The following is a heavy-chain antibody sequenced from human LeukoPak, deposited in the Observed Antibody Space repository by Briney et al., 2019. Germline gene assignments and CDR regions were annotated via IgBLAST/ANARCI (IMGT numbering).Heavy chain of an antibody. D-gene: IGHD3-22*01. Sequence: PGESLQISCQGSGSTFTSYYMHWVRQAPGQGLEWMGIINPSGGSTSYAQKFQGRVTMTRDTSTSTVYMELSSLRSEDTAVYYCARDLGYYDSSGPLDYWGQGTLVTVSS. J-gene: IGHJ4*02. CDR1: GSTFTSYY. CDR3: ARDLGYYDSSGPLDY. V-gene: IGHV1-46*01. CDR2: INPSGGST.